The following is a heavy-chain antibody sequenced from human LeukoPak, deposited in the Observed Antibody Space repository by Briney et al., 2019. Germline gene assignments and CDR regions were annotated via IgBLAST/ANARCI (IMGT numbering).Heavy chain of an antibody. V-gene: IGHV3-15*01. CDR2: IKSKTDGGTT. Sequence: GGSLRLSCAASGFTFRNAWMSWVRQAPGKGLEWVGRIKSKTDGGTTDYAAPVKGRFTISRDDSKNTLYLQMNSLKTEDTAVYYCTTEYYYGSGSYYNYFDYWGQGTLVTVSS. CDR3: TTEYYYGSGSYYNYFDY. CDR1: GFTFRNAW. J-gene: IGHJ4*02. D-gene: IGHD3-10*01.